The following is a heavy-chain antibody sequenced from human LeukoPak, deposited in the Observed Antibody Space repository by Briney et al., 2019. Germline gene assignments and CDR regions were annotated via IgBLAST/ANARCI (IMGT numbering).Heavy chain of an antibody. V-gene: IGHV3-74*01. CDR1: GNYW. D-gene: IGHD2/OR15-2a*01. CDR3: VSFYETY. CDR2: INSDGSWT. J-gene: IGHJ4*02. Sequence: GGSLSPSCAASGNYWMHWVRQAPGKGLVWVSHINSDGSWTSYADSVKGRFTISKDNAKNTVYLQMNNLRAEDTAAYYCVSFYETYWGRGTLVTVSS.